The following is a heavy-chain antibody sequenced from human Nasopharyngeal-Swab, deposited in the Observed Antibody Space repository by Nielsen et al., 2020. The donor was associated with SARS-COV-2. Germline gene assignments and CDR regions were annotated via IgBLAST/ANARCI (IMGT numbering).Heavy chain of an antibody. CDR3: AREMGEFDY. D-gene: IGHD2-21*01. J-gene: IGHJ4*02. V-gene: IGHV3-7*01. Sequence: VRQAPGKGLEWVANIKQDGGEKYYVDSVKGRFTISRDNAKNSLYLQMNSLRAEDTAVYYCAREMGEFDYWGQGTRVTVSS. CDR2: IKQDGGEK.